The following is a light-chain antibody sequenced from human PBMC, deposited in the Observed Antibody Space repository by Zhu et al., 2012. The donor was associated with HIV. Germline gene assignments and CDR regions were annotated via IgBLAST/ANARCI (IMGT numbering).Light chain of an antibody. V-gene: IGKV3-20*01. CDR2: GAS. Sequence: DIVLTQSPGSLSLSPGEGDTLYCRASQSVNNNYLAWYQQKPGQAPSLLIYGASRRATGVPDRFSASGSGTDFTLTINNLEPEDSAMYHCQQYGSSPGTFGQGTKVEVK. CDR3: QQYGSSPGT. J-gene: IGKJ1*01. CDR1: QSVNNNY.